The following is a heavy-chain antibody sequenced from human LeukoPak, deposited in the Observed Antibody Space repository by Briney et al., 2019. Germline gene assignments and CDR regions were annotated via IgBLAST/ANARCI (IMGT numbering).Heavy chain of an antibody. CDR2: ISAYNGNT. CDR1: GHTFTSYG. CDR3: ARGLRGDRSDY. V-gene: IGHV1-18*01. Sequence: ASVKVSCKASGHTFTSYGISWVRQAPGHRLEWLGWISAYNGNTNYAQKLQGRVTMTTDTSTSTAYMELRSLRSDDTAVYYCARGLRGDRSDYWGQGTLVTVSS. D-gene: IGHD3-16*01. J-gene: IGHJ4*02.